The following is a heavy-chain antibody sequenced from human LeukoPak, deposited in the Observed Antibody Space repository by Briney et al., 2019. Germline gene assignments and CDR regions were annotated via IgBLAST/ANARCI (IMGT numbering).Heavy chain of an antibody. D-gene: IGHD3-10*01. V-gene: IGHV4-59*01. CDR1: GGSISGYY. J-gene: IGHJ6*02. Sequence: SETLPLTCTVSGGSISGYYWSWIRQPSGKGLEWIGYIYDSGSTNYNPSLKSRVTISVDTSKNQFSLKLSSVTAADMAVYYCARVGGTNYYYYGMDVWGQGTTVTVSS. CDR3: ARVGGTNYYYYGMDV. CDR2: IYDSGST.